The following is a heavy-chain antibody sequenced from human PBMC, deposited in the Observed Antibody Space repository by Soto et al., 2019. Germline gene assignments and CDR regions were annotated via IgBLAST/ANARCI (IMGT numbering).Heavy chain of an antibody. CDR2: VYYRGRS. D-gene: IGHD4-17*01. Sequence: PSETLSLTCTVSGGSVTNSSYYWGWIRQSPGKGLEWIGSVYYRGRSYSKSSVKSRVTISVDTSKNQFSLNFNSVTASDTALYYCVSQRTTVLTQAYXDYWGPGALVTVSS. V-gene: IGHV4-39*01. CDR3: VSQRTTVLTQAYXDY. CDR1: GGSVTNSSYY. J-gene: IGHJ4*02.